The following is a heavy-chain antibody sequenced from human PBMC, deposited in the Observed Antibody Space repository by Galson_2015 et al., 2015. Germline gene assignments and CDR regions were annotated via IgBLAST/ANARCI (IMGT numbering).Heavy chain of an antibody. Sequence: SVKVSWTASGYTFTSSAMHWVRQAPGQGLEWMGWINAGNGNTKYSQKFQGIVTITRDTSARTAFMKLSRLRSEDTAVYYCARGGGCAGDYANWGQGTLVTVSS. J-gene: IGHJ4*02. V-gene: IGHV1-3*01. CDR2: INAGNGNT. CDR3: ARGGGCAGDYAN. D-gene: IGHD4-17*01. CDR1: GYTFTSSA.